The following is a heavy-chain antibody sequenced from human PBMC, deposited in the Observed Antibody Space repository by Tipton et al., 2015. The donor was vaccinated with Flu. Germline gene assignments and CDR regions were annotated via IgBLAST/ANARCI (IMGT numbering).Heavy chain of an antibody. CDR2: IKSKAYGGTT. Sequence: SLRLSCTASGFTFGDHAMGWVRQAPGKGLEWVGSIKSKAYGGTTEYAASVKGRFTISRDDSKSIAYLQMNSLKTEDTAVYFSTRGRTGLSGWSPHYWGQGTLVTVSS. CDR3: TRGRTGLSGWSPHY. CDR1: GFTFGDHA. J-gene: IGHJ4*02. V-gene: IGHV3-49*04. D-gene: IGHD6-19*01.